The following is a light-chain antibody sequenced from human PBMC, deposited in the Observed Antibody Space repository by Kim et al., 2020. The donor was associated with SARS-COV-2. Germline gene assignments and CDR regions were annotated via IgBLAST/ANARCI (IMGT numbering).Light chain of an antibody. Sequence: GLTQPPSVSKDLRQTATLTCTGNSNNVGNQGAAWLQQHQGHPPKLLSYTNNNRPSGISEKYSPSRSGNTASLTITGLQREDEADYYCLAWDNSLSGWVFGGVTQLTVL. CDR3: LAWDNSLSGWV. J-gene: IGLJ3*02. CDR2: TNN. V-gene: IGLV10-54*01. CDR1: SNNVGNQG.